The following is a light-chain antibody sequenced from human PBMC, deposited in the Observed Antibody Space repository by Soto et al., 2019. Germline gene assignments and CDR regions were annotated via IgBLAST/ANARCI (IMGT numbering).Light chain of an antibody. Sequence: EIVLTQSPVTLSLSPGERATLSCRASQFVASNSLAWYQQKPGQAPRVVIFDTSNRAPGIPDRFSGSGSGTDFTLTIRRLEPEDFAVYFCQQYGSSPRTFGQGTKLEIK. CDR2: DTS. CDR1: QFVASNS. J-gene: IGKJ2*01. V-gene: IGKV3-20*01. CDR3: QQYGSSPRT.